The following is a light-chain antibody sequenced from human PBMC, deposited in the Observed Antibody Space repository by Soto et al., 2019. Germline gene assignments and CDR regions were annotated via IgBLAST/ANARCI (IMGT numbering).Light chain of an antibody. Sequence: QSVLTQPPSVSGAPGQTVTISCTGSNSNVGGGYDVHWYQQLPGSAPKLLIYANNNRPSGVPDRFSGSKSGTSASLAITGLQAEDEADYYCAAWDDSLNGFYVFGTGTKLTVL. CDR3: AAWDDSLNGFYV. CDR1: NSNVGGGYD. V-gene: IGLV1-40*01. CDR2: ANN. J-gene: IGLJ1*01.